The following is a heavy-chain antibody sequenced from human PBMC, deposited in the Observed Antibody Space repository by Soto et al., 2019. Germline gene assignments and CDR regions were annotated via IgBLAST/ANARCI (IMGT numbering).Heavy chain of an antibody. CDR3: AKETPSMVRGVMVTDY. CDR2: ISSSSSLI. V-gene: IGHV3-21*04. J-gene: IGHJ4*02. D-gene: IGHD3-10*01. CDR1: GFTFSSYS. Sequence: GGSLRLSCASSGFTFSSYSMFLVRQAPGKGLEWDSSISSSSSLIYYGDSVKGRFTISRDNTKNSLYLQMNNLRAEDTAVYYCAKETPSMVRGVMVTDYWGQGTLVT.